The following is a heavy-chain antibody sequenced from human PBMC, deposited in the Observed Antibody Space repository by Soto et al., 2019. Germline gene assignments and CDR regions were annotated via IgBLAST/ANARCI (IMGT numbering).Heavy chain of an antibody. CDR1: GGSISSYY. CDR2: IYYSGST. CDR3: ARSDGRY. J-gene: IGHJ4*02. V-gene: IGHV4-59*01. Sequence: PSETLSLTCTVSGGSISSYYLSWIRQPPGKGLERIGYIYYSGSTNYNPSLKSRVTISVDTSKNQFSLKLSSVTAADTAVYYCARSDGRYWGQGTLVTVSS.